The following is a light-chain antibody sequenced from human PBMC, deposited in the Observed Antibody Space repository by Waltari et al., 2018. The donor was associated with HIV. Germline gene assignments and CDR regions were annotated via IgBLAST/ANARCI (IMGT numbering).Light chain of an antibody. J-gene: IGLJ3*02. V-gene: IGLV2-14*03. CDR3: GSYTSSSTLV. CDR1: SRDVGAYNF. CDR2: DVS. Sequence: QSALTQPASVSGSPGQSITISCTGTSRDVGAYNFVSWYQQHPGKAPKLMIYDVSRRPSGVSDRFSGSKSGNTASLTISGLQAEDEADYYCGSYTSSSTLVFGGGTKLTVL.